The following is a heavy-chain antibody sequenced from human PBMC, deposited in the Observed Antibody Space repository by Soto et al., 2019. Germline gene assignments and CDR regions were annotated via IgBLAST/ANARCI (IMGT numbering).Heavy chain of an antibody. CDR2: INPSSGGT. J-gene: IGHJ4*02. Sequence: ASVKVSCKASGYTFTGYYIHWVRQAPGQGLEWVGWINPSSGGTNYAQKFQGRVTMTRDTSISTAYMDLSRLRSDDTAVYYCARVHWLELLDYWGQGTLVTVSS. CDR3: ARVHWLELLDY. D-gene: IGHD1-7*01. V-gene: IGHV1-2*02. CDR1: GYTFTGYY.